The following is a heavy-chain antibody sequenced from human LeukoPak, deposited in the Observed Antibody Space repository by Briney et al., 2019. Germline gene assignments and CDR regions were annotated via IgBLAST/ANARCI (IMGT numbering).Heavy chain of an antibody. D-gene: IGHD6-13*01. Sequence: GASVKVSCKASGYTFTGYYMHWVRQAPGQGLEWMGWINPNSGGTNYAQKFQGWVTMTRDTSISTAYMELSRLRSDDTAVYYCAKSCSGYSSLCAFDIWGQGTMVTVSS. CDR1: GYTFTGYY. J-gene: IGHJ3*02. CDR2: INPNSGGT. V-gene: IGHV1-2*04. CDR3: AKSCSGYSSLCAFDI.